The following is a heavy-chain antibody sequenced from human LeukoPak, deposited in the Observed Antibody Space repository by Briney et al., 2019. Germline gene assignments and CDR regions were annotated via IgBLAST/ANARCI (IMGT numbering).Heavy chain of an antibody. J-gene: IGHJ4*02. Sequence: GGSLRLSCAASGFSFNAYCMAWVRQAPGTGLEWVANINPAGSETFHVDPVKGRFSISRDHAKNLVYLQMNSLRAEDTAVYYCARFALVAAFDLWGQGTLVTVSS. CDR3: ARFALVAAFDL. CDR2: INPAGSET. CDR1: GFSFNAYC. D-gene: IGHD5-12*01. V-gene: IGHV3-7*01.